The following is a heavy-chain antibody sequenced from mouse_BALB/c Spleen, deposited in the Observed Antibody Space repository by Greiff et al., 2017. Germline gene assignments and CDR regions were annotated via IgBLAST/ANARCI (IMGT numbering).Heavy chain of an antibody. D-gene: IGHD2-10*02. J-gene: IGHJ4*01. CDR3: TRSFLLDAIAMDY. CDR2: INPSNGGT. V-gene: IGHV1S81*02. Sequence: VQLHQSGAELVKPGASVKLSCKASGYTFTSYYMYWVKQRPGQGLEWIGEINPSNGGTNFNEKFKSKATLTVDKSSSTAYMQLSSLTSEDSAVYYCTRSFLLDAIAMDYWGQGTSVTVSS. CDR1: GYTFTSYY.